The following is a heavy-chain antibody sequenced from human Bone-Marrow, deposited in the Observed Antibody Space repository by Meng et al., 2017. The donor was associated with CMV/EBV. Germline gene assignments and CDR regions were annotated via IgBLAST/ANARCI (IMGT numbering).Heavy chain of an antibody. CDR2: INQDGSEK. Sequence: GGSLRLSCAASGFHFSTYWMSWVRQAPGKALEWVANINQDGSEKNYVASVKGRFTISRDNAKKSLYLQMNSLRAEDTALYYCARDGEYSGYEIFDYWGQKTLVTVSS. V-gene: IGHV3-7*03. D-gene: IGHD5-12*01. CDR1: GFHFSTYW. CDR3: ARDGEYSGYEIFDY. J-gene: IGHJ4*02.